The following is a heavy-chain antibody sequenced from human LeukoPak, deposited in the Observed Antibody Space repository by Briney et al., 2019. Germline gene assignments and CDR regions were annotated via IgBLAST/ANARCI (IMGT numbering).Heavy chain of an antibody. V-gene: IGHV3-21*01. CDR2: ISSSSSYI. CDR1: GFTFSSYW. CDR3: ARVVAVAGKAFDI. Sequence: GGSLRLSCAVSGFTFSSYWMHWVRQAPGKGLEWVSSISSSSSYIYYADSVKGRFTISRDNAKNSLYLQMNSLRAEDTAVYYCARVVAVAGKAFDIWGQGTMVTVSS. J-gene: IGHJ3*02. D-gene: IGHD6-19*01.